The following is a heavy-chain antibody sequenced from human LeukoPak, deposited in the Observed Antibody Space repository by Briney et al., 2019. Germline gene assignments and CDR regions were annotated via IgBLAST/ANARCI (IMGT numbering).Heavy chain of an antibody. D-gene: IGHD6-19*01. V-gene: IGHV4-34*01. CDR2: INHSGST. J-gene: IGHJ4*02. Sequence: SETLSLTCAVYGGSFSGYYWSWIRQPPGKGLEWIGEINHSGSTNYNPSLKSRVTISVDTSKNQFSLKLSSVTAADTAVYYCARDFGSGWYTGQGDYWGQGTLVTVSS. CDR3: ARDFGSGWYTGQGDY. CDR1: GGSFSGYY.